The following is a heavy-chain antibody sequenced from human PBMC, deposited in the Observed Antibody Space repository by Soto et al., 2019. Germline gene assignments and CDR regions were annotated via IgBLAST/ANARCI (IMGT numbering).Heavy chain of an antibody. CDR2: INHSGST. CDR3: ARGRITMVRGVILYYYGMDV. CDR1: GGSFSGYY. V-gene: IGHV4-34*01. J-gene: IGHJ6*02. Sequence: SETLSLTCAVYGGSFSGYYWSWIRQPPGKGLEWIGEINHSGSTNYNPSLKSRVTISVDTSKNQFSLKLSSVTAADTAVYYCARGRITMVRGVILYYYGMDVWGQGTTVTVSS. D-gene: IGHD3-10*01.